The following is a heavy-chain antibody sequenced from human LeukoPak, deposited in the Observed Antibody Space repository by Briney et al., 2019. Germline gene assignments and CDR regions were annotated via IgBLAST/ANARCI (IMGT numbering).Heavy chain of an antibody. V-gene: IGHV3-30-3*01. J-gene: IGHJ6*02. CDR2: ISSDESDK. CDR1: GFTSSNYA. Sequence: GGSLRLSCAASGFTSSNYAMHWVRQAPGKGLEWVAFISSDESDKYYADSVKGRFTISRDNSKNTLYLQMNSLRAEDTAVYYCARDISGWYSGGYFRMDVWGQGTPVTVSS. D-gene: IGHD6-19*01. CDR3: ARDISGWYSGGYFRMDV.